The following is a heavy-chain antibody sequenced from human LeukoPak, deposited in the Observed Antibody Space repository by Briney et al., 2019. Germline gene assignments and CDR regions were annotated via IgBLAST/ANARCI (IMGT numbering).Heavy chain of an antibody. CDR1: GGSISSYC. V-gene: IGHV4-59*08. D-gene: IGHD1-1*01. CDR3: ARRIGDPNYWSRMDV. CDR2: IYYSGST. Sequence: NTSETLSLTCTVSGGSISSYCWSWIRQPPGKGLEWIGYIYYSGSTNYNPSLKSRVTISVDTSKNQFSLKLSSVTAADTAVYYCARRIGDPNYWSRMDVWGQGTTVTVSS. J-gene: IGHJ6*02.